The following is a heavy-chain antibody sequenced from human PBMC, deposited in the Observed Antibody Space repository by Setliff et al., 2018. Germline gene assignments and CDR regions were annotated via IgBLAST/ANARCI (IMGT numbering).Heavy chain of an antibody. D-gene: IGHD5-12*01. CDR1: GGTFSSYG. J-gene: IGHJ4*02. CDR3: ARCLPFLSGYDRGAFDY. V-gene: IGHV1-69*05. CDR2: LIPMFGTP. Sequence: SVKVSCKASGGTFSSYGISWVRQAPGQGLEWMGGLIPMFGTPGYAQKFQGRVTMTTDRSTSTAYMELRSLKSDDTAVYYCARCLPFLSGYDRGAFDYWGQGTLVTVSS.